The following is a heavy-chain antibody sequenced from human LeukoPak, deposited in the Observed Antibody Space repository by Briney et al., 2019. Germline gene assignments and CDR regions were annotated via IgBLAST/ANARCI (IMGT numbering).Heavy chain of an antibody. J-gene: IGHJ6*04. D-gene: IGHD6-13*01. CDR2: ISSDGSNK. CDR1: GFTFSNYA. Sequence: GESLKISCAASGFTFSNYAMHWVRQAPGKGLEWVAVISSDGSNKYYADSVKGRFTFSRDNSKNTLYLQMTSLRAEDTAVYYCARVNFAAAAMDVWGKGTTVTVSS. CDR3: ARVNFAAAAMDV. V-gene: IGHV3-30*04.